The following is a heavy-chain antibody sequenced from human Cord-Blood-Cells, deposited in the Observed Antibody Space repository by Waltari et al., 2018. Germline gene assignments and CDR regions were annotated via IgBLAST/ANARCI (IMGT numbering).Heavy chain of an antibody. Sequence: QVQLVQSGAEVKKPGSSVTVSCKAAGGTFSSYAISWFRQAPGQGPEWRGGIIPIFGTANYAQKFQGRVTITADESTSTACMELSSLRSEDTTVYYWARALSRNYDILTGYDAFDIWGQGTMVTVSS. J-gene: IGHJ3*02. CDR3: ARALSRNYDILTGYDAFDI. D-gene: IGHD3-9*01. CDR2: IIPIFGTA. V-gene: IGHV1-69*01. CDR1: GGTFSSYA.